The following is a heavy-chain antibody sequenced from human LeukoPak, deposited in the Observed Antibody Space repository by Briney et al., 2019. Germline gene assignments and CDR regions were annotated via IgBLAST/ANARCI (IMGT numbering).Heavy chain of an antibody. CDR2: INPSGGST. CDR1: GDTFTSYY. Sequence: ASVKVSCKASGDTFTSYYMHWVRQAPGQGREGMVIINPSGGSTSYAQKFQGRVTMTTDTSTSTVYMELSSLRSEDTAVYYCARDPSYYGSGSYSGWFDPWGQGTLVTVSS. D-gene: IGHD3-10*01. J-gene: IGHJ5*02. V-gene: IGHV1-46*01. CDR3: ARDPSYYGSGSYSGWFDP.